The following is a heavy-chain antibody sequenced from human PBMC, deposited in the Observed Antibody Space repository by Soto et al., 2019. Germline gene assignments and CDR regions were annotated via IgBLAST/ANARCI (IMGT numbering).Heavy chain of an antibody. J-gene: IGHJ4*02. V-gene: IGHV1-18*01. D-gene: IGHD3-22*01. Sequence: ASVKVSCKASGYTFINYGISWVRQAPGQGLEWMGWINPYNGNTNYAQKVQGGVTMTSDTSTNTAYMELRSLRSDDTAIYYCARIPLGSSGRYYSYYFDSWGQGTLVTVS. CDR3: ARIPLGSSGRYYSYYFDS. CDR2: INPYNGNT. CDR1: GYTFINYG.